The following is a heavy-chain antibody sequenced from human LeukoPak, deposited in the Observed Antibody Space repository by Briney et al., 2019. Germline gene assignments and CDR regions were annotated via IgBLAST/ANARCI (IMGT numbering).Heavy chain of an antibody. CDR2: ISYDGSNK. CDR3: AKDGSSSWSRARDAFDI. V-gene: IGHV3-30*18. J-gene: IGHJ3*02. CDR1: GFTFSSYG. D-gene: IGHD6-13*01. Sequence: GGSLRLSCAASGFTFSSYGMHWVRQAPGKGLEWVAVISYDGSNKYYADSVKGRFTISRDNSKNTLYLQMNSLRAEDTAVYYCAKDGSSSWSRARDAFDIWGQGTMVTVSS.